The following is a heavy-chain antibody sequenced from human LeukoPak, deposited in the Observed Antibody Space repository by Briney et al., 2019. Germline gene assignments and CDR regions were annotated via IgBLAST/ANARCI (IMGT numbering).Heavy chain of an antibody. Sequence: GGSLRLSCAASGFTFSSYGMHWVRQAPGKGLEWVAFIRYDGSNKYYAGSVKGRFTISRDNSKNTLYLQMNSLRAEDTAVYYCAKRDTAMINLDYWGQGTLVTVSS. D-gene: IGHD5-18*01. CDR1: GFTFSSYG. V-gene: IGHV3-30*02. J-gene: IGHJ4*02. CDR2: IRYDGSNK. CDR3: AKRDTAMINLDY.